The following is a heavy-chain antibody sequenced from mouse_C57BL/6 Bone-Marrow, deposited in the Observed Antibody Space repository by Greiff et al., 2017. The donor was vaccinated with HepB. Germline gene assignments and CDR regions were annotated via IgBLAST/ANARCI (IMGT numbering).Heavy chain of an antibody. CDR3: ARDYYNPYWYFEV. CDR1: GFTFSDYG. CDR2: ISSGISTI. J-gene: IGHJ1*03. V-gene: IGHV5-17*01. D-gene: IGHD2-12*01. Sequence: EVQRVESGGGLVKPGGSLKLSCAASGFTFSDYGMHWVRQAPEKGLEWVAYISSGISTIYYADTVKGSCTISSDNAKNTLVLQMTSLRSDDTAMYYCARDYYNPYWYFEVWGTGTTVTVSS.